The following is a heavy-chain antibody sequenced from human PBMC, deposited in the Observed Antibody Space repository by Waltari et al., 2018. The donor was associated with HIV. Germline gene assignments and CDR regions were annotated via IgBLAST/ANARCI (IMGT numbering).Heavy chain of an antibody. CDR2: INWNSDNI. D-gene: IGHD3-22*01. CDR1: GFPLVDSA. J-gene: IGHJ4*02. V-gene: IGHV3-9*01. CDR3: AKAYDSSGFQYYFDY. Sequence: EVQLVESGGDLVQPGRSLRPSCAASGFPLVDSAMRWVRQAPGKGLEWVSGINWNSDNIGYADSVKGRFTISRDHAKNSLYLQMNSLRPEDTALYYCAKAYDSSGFQYYFDYWGQGTLVTVSS.